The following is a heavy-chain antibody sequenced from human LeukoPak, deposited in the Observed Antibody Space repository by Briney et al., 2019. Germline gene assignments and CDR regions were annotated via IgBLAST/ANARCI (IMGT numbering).Heavy chain of an antibody. CDR3: ATMVVTPTFDY. Sequence: GASVKVSCKASGYTFTGYYIHWMRQAPGQGLEWMGWINPNSGGTNYAQKFQGRVTMTRNTSISTAYMELSSLRSDDTAVYYCATMVVTPTFDYWGQGTLVTVSS. D-gene: IGHD4-23*01. CDR1: GYTFTGYY. J-gene: IGHJ4*02. V-gene: IGHV1-2*02. CDR2: INPNSGGT.